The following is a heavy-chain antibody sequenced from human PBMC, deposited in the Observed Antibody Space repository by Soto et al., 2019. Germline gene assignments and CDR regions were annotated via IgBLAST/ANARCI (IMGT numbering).Heavy chain of an antibody. Sequence: QVQLVQSGAEVKKPGSSVKVSCKASGGTFSSYAISWVRQAPGQGLEWMGGIIPIFGTANYAQKFQGRVTITADESTSTAYMELSSLRSEDTAVYYGARDHAAVAGTSAFDYWGQGTLVTVSS. CDR1: GGTFSSYA. D-gene: IGHD6-19*01. CDR3: ARDHAAVAGTSAFDY. J-gene: IGHJ4*02. CDR2: IIPIFGTA. V-gene: IGHV1-69*01.